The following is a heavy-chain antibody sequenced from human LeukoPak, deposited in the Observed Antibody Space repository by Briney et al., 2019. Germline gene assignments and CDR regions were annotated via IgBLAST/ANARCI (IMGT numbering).Heavy chain of an antibody. CDR3: ARVYCSGGSCYYFDY. V-gene: IGHV3-21*01. D-gene: IGHD2-15*01. J-gene: IGHJ4*02. Sequence: GGSLRLSCAASGFTFSSYSMNGVRQAPGKEVEWVSSISSSSSYIYYADSVKGRFTISRDNAKNSLYLQMNSLRAEDTAVYYCARVYCSGGSCYYFDYWGQGTLVTVSS. CDR2: ISSSSSYI. CDR1: GFTFSSYS.